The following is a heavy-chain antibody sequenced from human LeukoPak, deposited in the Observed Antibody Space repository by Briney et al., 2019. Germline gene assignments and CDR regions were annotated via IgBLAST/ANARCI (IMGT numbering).Heavy chain of an antibody. CDR2: IRYDGSNK. J-gene: IGHJ5*02. Sequence: SGGSLRLSCAASGFTSSSYGMHWVRQAPGKGLEWVAFIRYDGSNKYYADSVKGRFTISRDNSKNTLYLQMNSLRAEDTAVYYCARLVTASNWFDPWGQGTLVTVSS. CDR3: ARLVTASNWFDP. D-gene: IGHD2-21*02. CDR1: GFTSSSYG. V-gene: IGHV3-30*02.